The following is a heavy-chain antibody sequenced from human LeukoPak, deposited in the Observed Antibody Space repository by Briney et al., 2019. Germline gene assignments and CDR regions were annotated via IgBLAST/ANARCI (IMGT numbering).Heavy chain of an antibody. CDR2: ISSSSSYI. V-gene: IGHV3-21*04. Sequence: GGSLRLSCAASGFTFSSYSMNWVRQAPGKGLEWVSSISSSSSYIYYADSVKGRFTISRDNSKNTLYLQMNSLRAEDTAVYYCARETVAGGYGYWGQGTLVTVSS. J-gene: IGHJ4*02. CDR1: GFTFSSYS. CDR3: ARETVAGGYGY. D-gene: IGHD6-19*01.